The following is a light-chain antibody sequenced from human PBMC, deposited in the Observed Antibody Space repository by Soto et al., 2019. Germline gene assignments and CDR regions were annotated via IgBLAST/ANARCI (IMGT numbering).Light chain of an antibody. J-gene: IGKJ4*01. CDR3: QESYNLHT. V-gene: IGKV1-39*01. CDR2: AAS. Sequence: DIQMTQSPSSLSASVGDRVTITCRASQNISSYLNWYQQKVGKAPKLLINAASTLQSGVPLRFRGSGSGTDFTLTISSLQPEDFATYYCQESYNLHTFGGGTKVDIK. CDR1: QNISSY.